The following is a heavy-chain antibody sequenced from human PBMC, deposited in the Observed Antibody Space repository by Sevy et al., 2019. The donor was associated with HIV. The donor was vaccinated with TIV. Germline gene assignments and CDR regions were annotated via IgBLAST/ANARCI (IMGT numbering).Heavy chain of an antibody. J-gene: IGHJ3*02. CDR1: GYTFTGYY. CDR3: ARGGGWWGREDAFHI. V-gene: IGHV1-2*02. D-gene: IGHD2-15*01. Sequence: ASVKVSCRTSGYTFTGYYIHWVRQAPGQGLEWMGWINPNSGGTNYAQKFQGRVTMTTDTSISTAYMELSKLRSDDMAVYYCARGGGWWGREDAFHIWGQGTMVTVSS. CDR2: INPNSGGT.